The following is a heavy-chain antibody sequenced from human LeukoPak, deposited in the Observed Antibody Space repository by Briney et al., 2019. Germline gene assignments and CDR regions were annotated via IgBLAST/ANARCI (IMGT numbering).Heavy chain of an antibody. CDR3: ARRIAAAGSGFDY. V-gene: IGHV4-39*01. CDR1: GGSISSSSYY. D-gene: IGHD6-13*01. Sequence: SETLSLTCTVSGGSISSSSYYWGWIRQPPGKGLEWIGSIYYSGSTYYNPSLKSRVTISVDTSKNQFSLKLSSVAAADTAVYYCARRIAAAGSGFDYWGQGTLVTVSS. J-gene: IGHJ4*02. CDR2: IYYSGST.